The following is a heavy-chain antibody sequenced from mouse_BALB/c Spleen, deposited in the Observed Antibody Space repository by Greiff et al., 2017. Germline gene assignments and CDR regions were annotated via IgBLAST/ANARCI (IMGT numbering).Heavy chain of an antibody. CDR3: ARDEGYDSFAY. Sequence: VQLQQSGPELVKPGASVKMSCKASGYTFTSYVMHWVKQKPGQGLEWIGYINPYNDGTKYNEKFKGKATLTSDKSSSTAYMELSSLTSEDSAVYYCARDEGYDSFAYWGQGTLVTVSA. CDR1: GYTFTSYV. V-gene: IGHV1-14*01. CDR2: INPYNDGT. J-gene: IGHJ3*01. D-gene: IGHD2-2*01.